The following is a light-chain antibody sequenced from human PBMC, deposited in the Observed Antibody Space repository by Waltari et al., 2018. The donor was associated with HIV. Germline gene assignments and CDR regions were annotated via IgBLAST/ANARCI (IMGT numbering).Light chain of an antibody. CDR1: SSDVGSYNL. CDR2: EVT. Sequence: QSALTQPASVSGSPGQSITLSCTGTSSDVGSYNLVSWYQQHPGKDPKLVIYEVTKRPSGVSNRFSGSKSGNTASLTISGLQAEDEADYYCCSYAGSSTFDVVFGGGTKLTVL. CDR3: CSYAGSSTFDVV. V-gene: IGLV2-23*02. J-gene: IGLJ2*01.